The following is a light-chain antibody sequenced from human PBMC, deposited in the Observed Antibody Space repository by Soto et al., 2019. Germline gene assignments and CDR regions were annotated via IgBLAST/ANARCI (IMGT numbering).Light chain of an antibody. CDR3: AAWDDSLSGQGI. CDR1: SSNIGNNY. V-gene: IGLV1-47*02. Sequence: QSVLTQPPSASGTPGQRVTISCSGGSSNIGNNYVYWYQLLPGTGPRLLIYNNDQRPSGVPDRFSGSKSGTSASLAISGLRSEDEADYYFAAWDDSLSGQGIFGGGTKLTVL. CDR2: NND. J-gene: IGLJ2*01.